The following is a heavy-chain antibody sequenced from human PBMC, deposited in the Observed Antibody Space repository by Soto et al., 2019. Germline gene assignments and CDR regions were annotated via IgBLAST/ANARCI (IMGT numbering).Heavy chain of an antibody. D-gene: IGHD6-19*01. CDR2: IRRKANSYTT. CDR3: AMLGGWSGGSSGMDG. V-gene: IGHV3-72*01. CDR1: GLIFSDYH. Sequence: EVQLVESGGGLVQPGGSLRLSCAASGLIFSDYHMDWVRQAPGKGLEWVGRIRRKANSYTTEYAASVKGRFTISRDDSKNSLYLQRNSLKSEDTAVYYCAMLGGWSGGSSGMDGWGQGTTVTVSS. J-gene: IGHJ6*02.